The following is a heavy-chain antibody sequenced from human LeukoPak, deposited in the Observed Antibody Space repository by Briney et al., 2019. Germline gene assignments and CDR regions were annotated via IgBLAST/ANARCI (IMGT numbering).Heavy chain of an antibody. J-gene: IGHJ4*02. D-gene: IGHD6-13*01. CDR3: ARKKAAAGKGGGYYFDY. CDR1: GGSFSGYY. CDR2: INHSGST. Sequence: PSETLSLTCAVYGGSFSGYYWSWIRQPPGKGLEWIGEINHSGSTNYNPSLKSRVTISVDTSKNQFSLKLSSVTAADTAVYYCARKKAAAGKGGGYYFDYWGQGTLVTVSS. V-gene: IGHV4-34*01.